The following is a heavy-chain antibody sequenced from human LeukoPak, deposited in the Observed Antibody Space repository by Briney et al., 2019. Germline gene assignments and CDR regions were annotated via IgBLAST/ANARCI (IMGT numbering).Heavy chain of an antibody. CDR2: ISWNSGSI. Sequence: GGSLRLSCAASGFTFDDYAMHWVRQAPGKGLEWVSGISWNSGSIGYADSVKGRFTISRDNAKNSLYLQMNSLRAEDTALYYCAKGQTPLSGSYGRDAFDSWGQGTMVTVSS. J-gene: IGHJ3*02. V-gene: IGHV3-9*01. CDR1: GFTFDDYA. CDR3: AKGQTPLSGSYGRDAFDS. D-gene: IGHD1-26*01.